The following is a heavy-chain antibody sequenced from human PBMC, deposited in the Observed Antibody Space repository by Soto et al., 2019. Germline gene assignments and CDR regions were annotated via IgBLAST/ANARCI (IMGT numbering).Heavy chain of an antibody. CDR3: AGIAAAVYYYYGMDV. CDR1: GGSISSSSYY. V-gene: IGHV4-39*01. J-gene: IGHJ6*02. Sequence: KPSETLSLTCTVSGGSISSSSYYWGWIRQPPGKGLEWIGSIDYSGSTYHNPSLKSRVTMSVDTSKNQFSLKLSSVTAADTAVYYCAGIAAAVYYYYGMDVWGQGTTVTVSS. D-gene: IGHD6-13*01. CDR2: IDYSGST.